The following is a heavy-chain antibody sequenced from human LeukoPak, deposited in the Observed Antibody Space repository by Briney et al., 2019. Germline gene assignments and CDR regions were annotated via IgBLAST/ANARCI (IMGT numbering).Heavy chain of an antibody. CDR3: ARDHLWFGGLDYYYYMDV. J-gene: IGHJ6*03. CDR2: TYYRSKLYN. Sequence: SQTLSLTCAISGDSVSTNSAAWNWIRQSPSRGLEWLGRTYYRSKLYNDYAGSVKSRITINPDTSKNQFALQLNSVTPEDTAVYYCARDHLWFGGLDYYYYMDVWGTGTTVTISS. D-gene: IGHD3-10*01. CDR1: GDSVSTNSAA. V-gene: IGHV6-1*01.